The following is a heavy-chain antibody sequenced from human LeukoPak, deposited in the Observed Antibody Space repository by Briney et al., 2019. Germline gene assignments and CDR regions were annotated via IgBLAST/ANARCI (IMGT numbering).Heavy chain of an antibody. V-gene: IGHV5-51*01. CDR2: IYPDSSET. Sequence: ESLKFPCKGSGYTFTNYGSGWVGQMPGKGLVWRGLIYPDSSETRYSPSFQGQDTISADKSISTAYLQWSSLKASDTAMYYCARHGTDYGGNSAPFDYWGQGTLVTVSS. J-gene: IGHJ4*02. CDR3: ARHGTDYGGNSAPFDY. D-gene: IGHD4-23*01. CDR1: GYTFTNYG.